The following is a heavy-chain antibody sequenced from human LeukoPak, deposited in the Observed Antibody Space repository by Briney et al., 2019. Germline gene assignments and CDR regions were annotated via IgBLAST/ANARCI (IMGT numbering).Heavy chain of an antibody. J-gene: IGHJ4*02. CDR2: IIPIFGTA. CDR3: AKEVGVRYFDY. CDR1: GYTFTSYA. D-gene: IGHD3-3*01. V-gene: IGHV1-69*05. Sequence: GASVKVSCKASGYTFTSYAISWVRQAPGQGLEWMGRIIPIFGTANYAQKFQGRVTITTDESTSTAYMELSSLRSEDTAVYYCAKEVGVRYFDYWGQGTLVTVSS.